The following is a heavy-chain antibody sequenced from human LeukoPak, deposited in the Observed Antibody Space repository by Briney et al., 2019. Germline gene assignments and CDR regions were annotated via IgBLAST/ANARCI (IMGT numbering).Heavy chain of an antibody. V-gene: IGHV3-66*01. CDR3: ARDHSYYGSGSYFDY. Sequence: PGGSLRLSCAASGFTVSSNYMRCVRQAPGGGREWVSFIYSGGSTYFADPGKGRFTISKDNSKNTLYLQMNSLRAEDTAVYYCARDHSYYGSGSYFDYWGQGTLVIVSS. D-gene: IGHD3-10*01. CDR1: GFTVSSNY. J-gene: IGHJ4*02. CDR2: IYSGGST.